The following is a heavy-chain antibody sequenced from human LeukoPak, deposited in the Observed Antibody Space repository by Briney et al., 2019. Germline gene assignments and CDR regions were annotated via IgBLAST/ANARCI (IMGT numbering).Heavy chain of an antibody. D-gene: IGHD3-10*01. CDR3: AKVMTRTMVRGVPPSDY. CDR1: GFTFSSYA. J-gene: IGHJ4*02. CDR2: ISGSGGST. Sequence: GGSLRLSCAASGFTFSSYAMSWVRQAPGKGLEWVSAISGSGGSTYYADSVKGRFTTSRDNSKNTLYLQMNSLRAEDTAVYYCAKVMTRTMVRGVPPSDYWGQGTLVTVSS. V-gene: IGHV3-23*01.